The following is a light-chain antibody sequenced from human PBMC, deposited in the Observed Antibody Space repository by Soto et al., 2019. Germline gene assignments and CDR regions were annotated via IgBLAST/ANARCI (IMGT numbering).Light chain of an antibody. V-gene: IGKV3-11*01. CDR2: DAS. CDR3: EQRRCVPPPKV. CDR1: QSVSSY. J-gene: IGKJ5*01. Sequence: EIVLTQSPATLSLSPGERATLSWRASQSVSSYLAWYQQEPGQAPRLLIYDASNRATGIPARFSGSGSGTDFTLTIRSLEPGGVAGWEREQRRCVPPPKVIGQGTRLEIK.